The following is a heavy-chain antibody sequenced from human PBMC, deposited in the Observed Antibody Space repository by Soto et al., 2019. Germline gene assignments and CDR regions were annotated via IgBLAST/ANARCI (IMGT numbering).Heavy chain of an antibody. CDR1: GFTFSSYW. Sequence: PGGSLRLSCAASGFTFSSYWMSWVRQAPGKGLEWVANIKQDGSEKYYVDSVKGRFTISRDNAKNSLYLQMNSLRAEDTAVYYCARETEGDYLFGWVYYYYYYMDVWGKGTTVTVSS. CDR3: ARETEGDYLFGWVYYYYYYMDV. V-gene: IGHV3-7*01. J-gene: IGHJ6*03. D-gene: IGHD4-17*01. CDR2: IKQDGSEK.